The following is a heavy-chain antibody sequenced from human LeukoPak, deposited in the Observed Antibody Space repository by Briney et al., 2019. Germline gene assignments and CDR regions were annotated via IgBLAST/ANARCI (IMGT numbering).Heavy chain of an antibody. V-gene: IGHV4-39*01. CDR2: IYYSGST. CDR1: GGSISSSSYY. D-gene: IGHD3-3*01. CDR3: ARNQERITIFGVVSTWFDP. J-gene: IGHJ5*02. Sequence: SETLSLTCTVSGGSISSSSYYWGWIRQPPGKGLEWIGSIYYSGSTYYNPSLKSRVTISVDTSKNQFSLKLSSVTAADTAVYYCARNQERITIFGVVSTWFDPWGQGTLVTVSS.